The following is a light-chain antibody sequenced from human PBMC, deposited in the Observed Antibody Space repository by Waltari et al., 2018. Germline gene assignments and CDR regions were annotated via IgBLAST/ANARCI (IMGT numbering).Light chain of an antibody. CDR1: SNAVGAFTY. CDR2: EVN. J-gene: IGLJ2*01. Sequence: QSALTQPPSASGSPGQSVTISCTGTSNAVGAFTYVSRYQQYPGKAPKLMIYEVNKLPSGVPDRFSGSKSGNTASLTVSGLQAEDEADYYCCSYAGNNNLLFGGGTKLTVL. CDR3: CSYAGNNNLL. V-gene: IGLV2-8*01.